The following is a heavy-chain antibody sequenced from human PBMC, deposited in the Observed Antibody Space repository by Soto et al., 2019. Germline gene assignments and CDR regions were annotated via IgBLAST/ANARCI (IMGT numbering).Heavy chain of an antibody. Sequence: QVHLVQSGAEVKKPGASVKVSCKGSGYAFTTYGITWVRQAPGQGLEWMGWISAHNGNTNYAQKLQGRVTVTRDTCTRTVDMELSRLRSDDSAVYFGARGRYGDYWGQGALVTVSS. CDR3: ARGRYGDY. V-gene: IGHV1-18*01. J-gene: IGHJ4*02. CDR1: GYAFTTYG. D-gene: IGHD1-1*01. CDR2: ISAHNGNT.